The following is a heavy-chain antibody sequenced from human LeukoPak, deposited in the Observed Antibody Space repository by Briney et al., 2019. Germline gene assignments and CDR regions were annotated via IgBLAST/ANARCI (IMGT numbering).Heavy chain of an antibody. V-gene: IGHV4-30-2*01. Sequence: PSETLSLTCTVSGGSTSSGGYYWSWIRQPPGKGLEWIGYIYHSGSTYYNPSLKSRVTISVDTSKNQFSLKLSSVTAADTAVYYCASQKDIVVLDGGYGMDVWGQGTTVTVSS. CDR1: GGSTSSGGYY. J-gene: IGHJ6*02. D-gene: IGHD2-2*01. CDR2: IYHSGST. CDR3: ASQKDIVVLDGGYGMDV.